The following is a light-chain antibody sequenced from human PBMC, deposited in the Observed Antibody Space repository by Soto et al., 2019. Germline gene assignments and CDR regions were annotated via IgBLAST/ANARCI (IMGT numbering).Light chain of an antibody. CDR3: QQRSNWPPT. CDR2: DAS. V-gene: IGKV3-11*01. CDR1: QSVGSY. Sequence: EIVLTQSPVTLSLSPGERATLSCRASQSVGSYLAWYQQKPGQAPRLLIYDASNRATGIPARFSGSGSGTDFTLTISSLEPEDSAVYYWQQRSNWPPTFGGGTKVEIK. J-gene: IGKJ4*01.